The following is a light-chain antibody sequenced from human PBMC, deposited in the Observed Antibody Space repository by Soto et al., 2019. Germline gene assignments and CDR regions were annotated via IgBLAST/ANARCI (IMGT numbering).Light chain of an antibody. Sequence: QSVLTQPPSASGTPGQRVTISCSGSSSNIGSNTVSWYHQLPGTAPKLLIYSNIRRPSGVPDRISGSKSGTSASLAISWLQSEDDGDYYCAAWDDSLNGVIFGGGTKVTVL. CDR1: SSNIGSNT. J-gene: IGLJ2*01. CDR2: SNI. V-gene: IGLV1-44*01. CDR3: AAWDDSLNGVI.